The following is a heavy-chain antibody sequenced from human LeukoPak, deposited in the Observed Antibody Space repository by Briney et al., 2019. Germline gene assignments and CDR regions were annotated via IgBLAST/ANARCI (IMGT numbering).Heavy chain of an antibody. CDR3: AAECPYCSGGSGY. CDR2: IVVGSGNT. D-gene: IGHD2-15*01. CDR1: GFTFTSSA. Sequence: SVKVSCKASGFTFTSSAVQWVRQARGQRLEWIGWIVVGSGNTNYAQKFQERVTITRDMPTSTAYMELSSLRSEDTAVYYCAAECPYCSGGSGYWGQGTLVTVSS. J-gene: IGHJ4*02. V-gene: IGHV1-58*01.